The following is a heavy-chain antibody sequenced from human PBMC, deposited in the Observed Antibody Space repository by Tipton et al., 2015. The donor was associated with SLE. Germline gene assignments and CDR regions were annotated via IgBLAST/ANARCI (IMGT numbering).Heavy chain of an antibody. J-gene: IGHJ4*01. CDR1: GASVSSFC. CDR2: VCNSVST. Sequence: TLSLTCTVSGASVSSFCWNWIRQSPGKGLEWIACVCNSVSTNYDPSLKSRGTISVDTSKNHFSLELTSVTAADTAVYFCARAFTYDYCSADSGTPSLAYFDYWGHGTLVTVSS. CDR3: ARAFTYDYCSADSGTPSLAYFDY. V-gene: IGHV4-59*08. D-gene: IGHD3-3*01.